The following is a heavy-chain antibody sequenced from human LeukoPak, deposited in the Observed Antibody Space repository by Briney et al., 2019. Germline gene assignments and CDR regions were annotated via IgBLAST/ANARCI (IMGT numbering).Heavy chain of an antibody. V-gene: IGHV1-46*01. CDR3: ARDNSVGETAGWFDP. Sequence: GASVKVSCKASGYSFTSYYMHWVRQAPGQGLEWMGFINPSGSSAAYAQKFQGRLTITRDMFTSTDYMELTSLTSDDTAVYYCARDNSVGETAGWFDPWGQRTLVTVSS. D-gene: IGHD1-26*01. J-gene: IGHJ5*02. CDR2: INPSGSSA. CDR1: GYSFTSYY.